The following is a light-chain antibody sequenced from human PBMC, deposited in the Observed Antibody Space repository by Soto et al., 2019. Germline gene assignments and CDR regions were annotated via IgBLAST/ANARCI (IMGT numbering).Light chain of an antibody. V-gene: IGKV3-20*01. CDR1: QTINNDY. CDR3: HQHGRLPWT. CDR2: GAS. Sequence: DIVLTQSPGTLSLSPGERASLSCRASQTINNDYLAWFQQRPGQPPRLLIYGASIRATGIPDRFGGGGSGADFNFTITRVEPEDFAVYFCHQHGRLPWTFGLGTRVDIK. J-gene: IGKJ1*01.